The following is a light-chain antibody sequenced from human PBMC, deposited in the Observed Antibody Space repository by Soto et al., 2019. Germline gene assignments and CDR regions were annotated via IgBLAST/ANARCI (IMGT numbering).Light chain of an antibody. CDR1: SGHSSYA. CDR3: QTWGAGHVV. CDR2: VKSDGSH. V-gene: IGLV4-69*01. Sequence: QLVLTQSPSASASPGASVKLTCTLSSGHSSYAIAWHQQQPEKGPRYLMKVKSDGSHTKGDGIPDRSSGSSSGAERYLTISSLQSEDEADYYCQTWGAGHVVFGGGTKLTVL. J-gene: IGLJ2*01.